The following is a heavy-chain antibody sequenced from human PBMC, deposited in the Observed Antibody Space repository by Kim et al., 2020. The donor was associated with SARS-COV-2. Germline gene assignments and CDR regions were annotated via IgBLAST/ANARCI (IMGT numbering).Heavy chain of an antibody. CDR3: ARRGIALPFDY. D-gene: IGHD6-13*01. V-gene: IGHV5-51*01. CDR2: T. Sequence: TIYRPTFQGQFTISDDKSINTAYLQRSSLKASDTAIYYCARRGIALPFDYWGQGTLVTVSS. J-gene: IGHJ4*02.